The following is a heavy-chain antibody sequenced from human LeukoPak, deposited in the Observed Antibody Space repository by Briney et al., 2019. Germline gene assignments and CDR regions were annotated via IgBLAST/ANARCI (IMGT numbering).Heavy chain of an antibody. CDR1: GFTFSSYS. D-gene: IGHD3-16*02. CDR2: ISSSSSYI. Sequence: GGSLRLSCAASGFTFSSYSTNWVRQAPGKGLEWVSSISSSSSYIYYADSVKGRFTISRDNAKNSLYLQMNSLRAEDTAVYYCARVGYYDYVWGSYRPMDVWGKGTTVTVSS. CDR3: ARVGYYDYVWGSYRPMDV. V-gene: IGHV3-21*01. J-gene: IGHJ6*03.